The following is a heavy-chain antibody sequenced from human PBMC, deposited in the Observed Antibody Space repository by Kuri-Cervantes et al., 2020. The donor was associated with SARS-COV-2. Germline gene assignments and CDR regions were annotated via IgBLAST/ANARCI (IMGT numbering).Heavy chain of an antibody. CDR1: GFTFSSYW. Sequence: GESLRLSCAASGFTFSSYWMSWVRQAPGKGLEWVANIKQDGSEKYYVDSVKGRFTISRDNSKNTLYLQMSSLRVEDTAVYYCAKDPHGIVVVVAAIDQWGQGTLVTVSS. V-gene: IGHV3-7*01. CDR3: AKDPHGIVVVVAAIDQ. CDR2: IKQDGSEK. D-gene: IGHD2-15*01. J-gene: IGHJ4*02.